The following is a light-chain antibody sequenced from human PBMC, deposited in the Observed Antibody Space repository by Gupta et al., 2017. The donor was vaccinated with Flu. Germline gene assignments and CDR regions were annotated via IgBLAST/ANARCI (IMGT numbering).Light chain of an antibody. CDR1: NIRSKS. CDR3: QVWDVTNDYEV. V-gene: IGLV3-21*02. CDR2: KDS. J-gene: IGLJ3*02. Sequence: GGGNIRSKSVDGYQQKPGEAPILVVDKDSARRSGSPDRCSGCNTGNTATLTTSRVEAGDEADYYCQVWDVTNDYEVFGGGTKLTVL.